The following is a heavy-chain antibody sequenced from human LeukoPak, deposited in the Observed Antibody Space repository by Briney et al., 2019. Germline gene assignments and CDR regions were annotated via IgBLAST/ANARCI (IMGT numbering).Heavy chain of an antibody. Sequence: GESLKISCKGSGYSFTSYWIGWVRQMPGKGLEWMGTIYPGDSDTRYSPSFQGQVTISADKSISTAYLQWSSLKASDTAMYYCAREAYCGGDCYFDAFDIWGQGTMVTVSS. CDR2: IYPGDSDT. J-gene: IGHJ3*02. CDR3: AREAYCGGDCYFDAFDI. V-gene: IGHV5-51*01. D-gene: IGHD2-21*02. CDR1: GYSFTSYW.